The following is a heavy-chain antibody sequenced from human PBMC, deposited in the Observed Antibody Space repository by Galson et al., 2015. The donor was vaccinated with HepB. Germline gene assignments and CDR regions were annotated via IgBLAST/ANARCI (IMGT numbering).Heavy chain of an antibody. J-gene: IGHJ4*02. Sequence: SLRLSCAASGFTFSNAWMSWVRQAPGKGLEWVGRIKSKTDGGTTDYAAPVKGRFTISRDDSKNTLYLQMNSLKTEDTAVYYCTTGLDYYDSSGYYYIDYWGQGTLVTVSS. D-gene: IGHD3-22*01. CDR2: IKSKTDGGTT. CDR3: TTGLDYYDSSGYYYIDY. CDR1: GFTFSNAW. V-gene: IGHV3-15*01.